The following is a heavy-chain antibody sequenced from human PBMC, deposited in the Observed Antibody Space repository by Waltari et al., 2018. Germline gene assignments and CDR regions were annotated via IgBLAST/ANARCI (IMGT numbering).Heavy chain of an antibody. D-gene: IGHD3-16*01. CDR1: GGSFIGYY. CDR2: INHSGST. V-gene: IGHV4-34*01. CDR3: ARQADGGSYYYYMDV. J-gene: IGHJ6*03. Sequence: QVQLQQWGAGLLKPSETLSLTCAVYGGSFIGYYWSWNRQPPGKGLEVIGEINHSGSTNYNPSLKSRVTISVDTSKNQFSLKLSSVTAAETAVYDCARQADGGSYYYYMDVWGKGTTVTISS.